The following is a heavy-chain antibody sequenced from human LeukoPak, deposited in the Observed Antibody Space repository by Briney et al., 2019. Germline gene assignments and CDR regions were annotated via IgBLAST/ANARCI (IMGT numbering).Heavy chain of an antibody. J-gene: IGHJ4*02. CDR2: ISGSGGST. Sequence: GGSLRLSCAASGFTFSSYAMSWVRQAPGKGLEWVSAISGSGGSTYYADSVKGRFTISRDNSKNTLYLQMNSLRAEDTAVYYCAKRLTYYYGSGSYSLIDYWGQGTLVTVSS. CDR1: GFTFSSYA. CDR3: AKRLTYYYGSGSYSLIDY. V-gene: IGHV3-23*01. D-gene: IGHD3-10*01.